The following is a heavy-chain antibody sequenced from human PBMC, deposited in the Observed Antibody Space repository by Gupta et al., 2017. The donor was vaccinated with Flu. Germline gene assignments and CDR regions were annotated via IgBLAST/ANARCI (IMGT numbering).Heavy chain of an antibody. Sequence: EVQLLESGGGLVQHGGSLQLACSASGFTFSGQAMAWDLQAPGKGLEWVSGRSISAGSSKYADSVRCRFTTSRDDSKNKLYLQMNSLRAEDTAVYYCASDPSGHYISGSWFGSWGQGTLVTVSS. J-gene: IGHJ5*01. CDR2: RSISAGSS. V-gene: IGHV3-23*01. CDR1: GFTFSGQA. D-gene: IGHD3-3*01. CDR3: ASDPSGHYISGSWFGS.